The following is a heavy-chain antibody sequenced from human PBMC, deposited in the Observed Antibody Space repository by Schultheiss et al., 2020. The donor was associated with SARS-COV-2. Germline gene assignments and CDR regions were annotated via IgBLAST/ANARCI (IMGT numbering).Heavy chain of an antibody. CDR3: ARGDSNYGY. J-gene: IGHJ4*02. CDR1: GFTVSSNY. Sequence: GESLKISCAASGFTVSSNYMSWVRQAPGKGLEWVSAISGSGGSTYYADSVKGRFTISRDNSKNTLYLQMNSLRAEDTALYYCARGDSNYGYWGQGTLVTVSS. V-gene: IGHV3-23*01. D-gene: IGHD4-11*01. CDR2: ISGSGGST.